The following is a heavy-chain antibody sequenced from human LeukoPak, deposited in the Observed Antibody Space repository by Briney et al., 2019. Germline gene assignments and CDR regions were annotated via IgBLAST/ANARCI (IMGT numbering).Heavy chain of an antibody. CDR3: TRETLDFCSGYYYMDV. Sequence: PGGSLRLSCTASGFTFGDYAMSWFRQTPGKGLEWVGFIRSKAYGGTTEYAASVKGRFTISRDDSKSIAYLQMNSLKTEDTAVYYCTRETLDFCSGYYYMDVWGKGTTVTVSS. CDR2: IRSKAYGGTT. J-gene: IGHJ6*03. V-gene: IGHV3-49*03. D-gene: IGHD3-3*01. CDR1: GFTFGDYA.